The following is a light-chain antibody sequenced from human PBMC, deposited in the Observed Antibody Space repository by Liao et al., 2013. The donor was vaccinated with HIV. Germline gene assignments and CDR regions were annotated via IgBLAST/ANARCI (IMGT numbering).Light chain of an antibody. V-gene: IGLV3-1*01. J-gene: IGLJ3*02. CDR2: QDT. Sequence: SYELTQPPSVSVFPGETASITCSGEKLGDKYACWYQQKPGQSPVLVIYQDTKRPSGIPERFSGSNSGNTATLTISGTQAMDEADYYCQAWDSSTAVFGGGTKLTVL. CDR1: KLGDKY. CDR3: QAWDSSTAV.